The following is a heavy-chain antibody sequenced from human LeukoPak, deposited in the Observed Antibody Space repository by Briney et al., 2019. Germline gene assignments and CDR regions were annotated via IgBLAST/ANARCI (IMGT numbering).Heavy chain of an antibody. V-gene: IGHV4-4*07. CDR3: ARGDWFDP. J-gene: IGHJ5*02. Sequence: SETLSLTRTVSGGSISSYYWSWIPQPAGKGLEWIGRIYISGSTNYNPSLKSRVTMSVDTSKNQFSLKLSSVTAADTAVYYCARGDWFDPWGQGTLVTVSS. CDR2: IYISGST. CDR1: GGSISSYY.